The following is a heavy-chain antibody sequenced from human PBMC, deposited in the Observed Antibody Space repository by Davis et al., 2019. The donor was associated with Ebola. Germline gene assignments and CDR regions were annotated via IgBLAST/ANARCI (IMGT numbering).Heavy chain of an antibody. D-gene: IGHD1-14*01. V-gene: IGHV3-30*04. Sequence: GGSLRLSCAASGFTFSSYAMHWVRQAPGKGLEWVAVISYDGSNKYYADSVKGRFTISRDNSENTLYLQMSSLRAEDTAVYYCARDLPGGDWYFDLWGRGTLVTVSS. CDR1: GFTFSSYA. CDR2: ISYDGSNK. CDR3: ARDLPGGDWYFDL. J-gene: IGHJ2*01.